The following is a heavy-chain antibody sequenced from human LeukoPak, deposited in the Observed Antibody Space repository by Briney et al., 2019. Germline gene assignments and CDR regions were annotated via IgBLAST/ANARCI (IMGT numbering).Heavy chain of an antibody. CDR1: GYSISSGYY. CDR2: IYYSGST. CDR3: ARVMGSYYVGNWFDP. V-gene: IGHV4-61*01. J-gene: IGHJ5*02. D-gene: IGHD1-26*01. Sequence: SETLSLTCAVSGYSISSGYYWSWIRQPPGKGLEWIGYIYYSGSTNYNPSLKSRVTISVDTSKNQFSLKLSSVTAADTAVYYCARVMGSYYVGNWFDPWGQGTLVTVSS.